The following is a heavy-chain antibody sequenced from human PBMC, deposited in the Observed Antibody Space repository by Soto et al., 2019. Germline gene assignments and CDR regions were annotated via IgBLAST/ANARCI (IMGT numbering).Heavy chain of an antibody. D-gene: IGHD3-3*01. V-gene: IGHV1-2*02. CDR1: GYTFTGYY. CDR3: ARGSPLAYDFWSGYYIH. CDR2: INPNSGGT. Sequence: GASVKVSCKASGYTFTGYYMHWVRQAPGQGLEWMGWINPNSGGTNYAQKFQGRVTMTRDTSISTAYMELSRLRSDDTAVYYCARGSPLAYDFWSGYYIHWGQGTLVTAPQ. J-gene: IGHJ4*02.